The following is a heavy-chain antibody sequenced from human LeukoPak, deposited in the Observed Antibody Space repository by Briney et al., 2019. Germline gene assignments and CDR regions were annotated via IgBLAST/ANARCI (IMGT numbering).Heavy chain of an antibody. Sequence: PGGSLRLSCAASGFSFIYYAMTWVRQAPGKGLEWVSAISGSGGSTYYADSVKGRFTISRDNSKNTLYLQMNSLRAEDTAVYYCAKDSHYSSGSAFDYWGQGTLVTVSS. CDR3: AKDSHYSSGSAFDY. CDR1: GFSFIYYA. V-gene: IGHV3-23*01. CDR2: ISGSGGST. J-gene: IGHJ4*02. D-gene: IGHD6-19*01.